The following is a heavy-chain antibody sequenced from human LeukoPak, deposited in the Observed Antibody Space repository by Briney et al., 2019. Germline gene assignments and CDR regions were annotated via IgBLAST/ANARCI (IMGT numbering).Heavy chain of an antibody. D-gene: IGHD1-26*01. CDR3: VRDLGGRYGY. CDR2: IDTDGSIT. V-gene: IGHV3-74*01. Sequence: GGSLRLSCAASGFTFGNYWMHWVRQVPGKGLVWVSRIDTDGSITNYADSARSRFTISRDNARNNLYLQMNSLRAEDTAVYYCVRDLGGRYGYWGQGTLVTVSS. J-gene: IGHJ4*02. CDR1: GFTFGNYW.